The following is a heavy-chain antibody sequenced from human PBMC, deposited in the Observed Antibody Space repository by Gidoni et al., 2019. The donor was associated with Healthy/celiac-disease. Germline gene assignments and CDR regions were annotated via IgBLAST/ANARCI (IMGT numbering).Heavy chain of an antibody. CDR3: AKADGGWLTPLDY. Sequence: EVQLVESGGGLVQPGRSLRLSCAASGFTFDDYAMHWVRQAPGKGLEWVAGISWNSGSIGYAASVKGRFTISRDNAKNSLYLQMNSPRAEDTALYYCAKADGGWLTPLDYWGQGTLVTVSS. CDR2: ISWNSGSI. J-gene: IGHJ4*02. CDR1: GFTFDDYA. V-gene: IGHV3-9*01. D-gene: IGHD2-8*01.